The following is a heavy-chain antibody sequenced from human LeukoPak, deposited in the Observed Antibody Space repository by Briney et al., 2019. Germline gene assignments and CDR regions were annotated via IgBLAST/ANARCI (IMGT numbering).Heavy chain of an antibody. CDR2: IYYSGST. D-gene: IGHD3-22*01. CDR3: ARAYDNSGYYYGNWFDP. J-gene: IGHJ5*02. Sequence: SETLSLTCTVSGGSISSSSYYWGWIRQPLGKGLEWIGSIYYSGSTYYNPSLKSRDTISVDTSKNQFSLKLSSVTAADTAVYYCARAYDNSGYYYGNWFDPWGQGTLVTVSS. V-gene: IGHV4-39*07. CDR1: GGSISSSSYY.